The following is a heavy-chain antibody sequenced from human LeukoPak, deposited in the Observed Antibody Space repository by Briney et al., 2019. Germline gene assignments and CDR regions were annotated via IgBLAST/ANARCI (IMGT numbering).Heavy chain of an antibody. CDR3: AKGHILLWFGEFFDY. CDR1: GFTFSSYG. CDR2: ISYDGSNK. V-gene: IGHV3-30*18. J-gene: IGHJ4*02. Sequence: GGSLRLSCAASGFTFSSYGMHWVRQAPGKGLEWVAVISYDGSNKYYADSVKGRFTISRDNSKNTLYLQMNSLRAEDTAVYYCAKGHILLWFGEFFDYWGQGTLVTVSS. D-gene: IGHD3-10*01.